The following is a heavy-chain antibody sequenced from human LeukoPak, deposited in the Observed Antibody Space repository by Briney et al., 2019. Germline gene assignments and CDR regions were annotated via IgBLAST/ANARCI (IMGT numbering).Heavy chain of an antibody. Sequence: ASVKVSCKASGGTFSSYAISWVRQAPGQGLEWMGWISAYNGNTNYAQKLQGRVTKTTDTSTSTAYMELRSLRSDDTAVYYCARSPLYDILTGYYYFDYWGQGTLVTVSS. J-gene: IGHJ4*02. CDR1: GGTFSSYA. V-gene: IGHV1-18*01. CDR2: ISAYNGNT. D-gene: IGHD3-9*01. CDR3: ARSPLYDILTGYYYFDY.